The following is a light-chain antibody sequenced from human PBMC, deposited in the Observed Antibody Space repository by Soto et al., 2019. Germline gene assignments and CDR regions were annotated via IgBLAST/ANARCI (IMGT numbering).Light chain of an antibody. V-gene: IGKV4-1*01. J-gene: IGKJ2*01. CDR2: WAS. CDR3: QQYDSTPPT. CDR1: QSVLYSSNNKNY. Sequence: DIVMTQSPDSLAVSLGERVTINCKSSQSVLYSSNNKNYLAWYQQRPGQPPQLLIYWASTREYGVPGRFSGRGSGPDFPLTITSLQADDVAVYYCQQYDSTPPTFGQGTKLEIK.